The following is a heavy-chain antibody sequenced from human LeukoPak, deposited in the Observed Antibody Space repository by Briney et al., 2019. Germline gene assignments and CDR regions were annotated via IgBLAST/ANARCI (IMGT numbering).Heavy chain of an antibody. CDR1: GYTFTSYA. CDR3: ARIDGYNPELDAFDI. V-gene: IGHV1-3*01. J-gene: IGHJ3*02. Sequence: HWASVKVSCKASGYTFTSYAMHWVRQAPGQRLEWMGWINAGNGNTKYSQKFQGRVTITRDTSASTAYMELSSLRSEDTAVYYCARIDGYNPELDAFDIWGQGTMVTVSS. CDR2: INAGNGNT. D-gene: IGHD5-24*01.